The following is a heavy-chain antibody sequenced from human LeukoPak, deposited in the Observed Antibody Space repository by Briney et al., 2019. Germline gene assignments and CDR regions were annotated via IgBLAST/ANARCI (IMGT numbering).Heavy chain of an antibody. CDR1: GGSLGNYF. Sequence: SETLSLTCTVYGGSLGNYFWGWIRQPPGKGLEWIGEIKPGGITNHNPSLKSRVTISLDTSKNQLSLKLISATAADTAVYYCVGGFSGVVGDYWRQGTLVTVSS. CDR3: VGGFSGVVGDY. CDR2: IKPGGIT. D-gene: IGHD3-10*01. J-gene: IGHJ4*02. V-gene: IGHV4-34*01.